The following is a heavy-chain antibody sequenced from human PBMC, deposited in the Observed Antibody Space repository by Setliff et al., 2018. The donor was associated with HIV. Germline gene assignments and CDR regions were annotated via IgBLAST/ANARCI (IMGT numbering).Heavy chain of an antibody. J-gene: IGHJ4*02. D-gene: IGHD5-12*01. Sequence: GGSLRLSCAASGFSFSSYAMSWVRQAPGKGLEWVSAISGSGGSTYYADSVKGRFTISRDNSKNTLYLQMNSLRAEDTAVYYCAKDPRAAVATICDYWGQGTLVTVSS. CDR2: ISGSGGST. CDR3: AKDPRAAVATICDY. V-gene: IGHV3-23*01. CDR1: GFSFSSYA.